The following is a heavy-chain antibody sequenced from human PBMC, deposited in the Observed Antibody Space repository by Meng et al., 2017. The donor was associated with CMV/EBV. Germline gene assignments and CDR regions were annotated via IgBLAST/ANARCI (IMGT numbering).Heavy chain of an antibody. Sequence: QLQLQESGPGLVKPSXXXXLTCTVSGGSISSSSYYWGWIRQPPGKGLEWIGSIYYSGSTYYNPSLKSRVTISVDTSKNQFSLKLSSVTAADTAVYYCAMRDYGDPDYWGQGTLVTVSS. CDR3: AMRDYGDPDY. CDR1: GGSISSSSYY. V-gene: IGHV4-39*07. D-gene: IGHD4-17*01. CDR2: IYYSGST. J-gene: IGHJ4*02.